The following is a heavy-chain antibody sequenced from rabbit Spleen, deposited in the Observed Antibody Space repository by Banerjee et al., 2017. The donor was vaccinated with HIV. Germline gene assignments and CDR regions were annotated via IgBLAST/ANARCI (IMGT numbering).Heavy chain of an antibody. V-gene: IGHV1S45*01. CDR2: IYTGNLKT. CDR1: GFSFSSSYW. CDR3: AKDAGSGHYIDAYFDL. J-gene: IGHJ4*01. D-gene: IGHD8-1*01. Sequence: QEQLEESGGDLVKPEGSLTLTCTASGFSFSSSYWICWVRQAPGKGLEWIGCIYTGNLKTYYATWAKGRFTFSKTSSTTVTLQMTSLTVADTATYFCAKDAGSGHYIDAYFDLWGQGTLVTVS.